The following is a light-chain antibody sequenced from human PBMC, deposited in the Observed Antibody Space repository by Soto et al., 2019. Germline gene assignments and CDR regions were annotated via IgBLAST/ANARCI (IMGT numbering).Light chain of an antibody. V-gene: IGLV2-8*01. Sequence: QSALTQPPSASGSPGQSVTISCTGTSSDVGGYDYVSWYQQHPGKAPKVMIFEVSKRPSGVPDRFSGSKSANTASLTVSGLQAEDEADYYCTSYAGANTLVFGGGTNLTVL. CDR1: SSDVGGYDY. J-gene: IGLJ2*01. CDR3: TSYAGANTLV. CDR2: EVS.